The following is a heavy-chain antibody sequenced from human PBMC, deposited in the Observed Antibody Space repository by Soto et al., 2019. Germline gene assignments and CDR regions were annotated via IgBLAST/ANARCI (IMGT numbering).Heavy chain of an antibody. V-gene: IGHV4-31*03. CDR1: GGSISSGGYY. J-gene: IGHJ4*02. Sequence: QVQLQESGPGLVKPSQTLSLTCTVSGGSISSGGYYWSWIRQHPGKGLEWIGYIYYSGSTYYNPSLESRVTISVDTSKNQFSLKLSSVTAADTAVYYCARYRYYYDSSGYSNNRYFDYWGQGTLVTVSS. CDR3: ARYRYYYDSSGYSNNRYFDY. D-gene: IGHD3-22*01. CDR2: IYYSGST.